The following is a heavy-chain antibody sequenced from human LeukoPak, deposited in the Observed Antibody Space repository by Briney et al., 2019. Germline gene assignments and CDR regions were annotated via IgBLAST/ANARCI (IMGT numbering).Heavy chain of an antibody. Sequence: SETLSLTCTVSGGSISSYYWNWIRQPPGKGLEWMGYIYYSGSTNYNPSLKSRVTISVDTSKNQFSLKMNSVTAADTAVYYCAKDGGYGSGSYYPDYWGQGTLVTVSS. CDR2: IYYSGST. J-gene: IGHJ4*02. CDR1: GGSISSYY. CDR3: AKDGGYGSGSYYPDY. V-gene: IGHV4-59*12. D-gene: IGHD3-10*01.